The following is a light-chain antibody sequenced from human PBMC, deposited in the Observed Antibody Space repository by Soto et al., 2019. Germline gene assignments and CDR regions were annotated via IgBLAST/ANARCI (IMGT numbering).Light chain of an antibody. Sequence: DIQRTQSPSTLSASVGDRATITCRASQSISSWLAWYQQKPGKAPKLLIYKASSLESGVPSRFSGSGSGTEFTLTISSLQPDDLASYYCQHYDHYPITFGQGTRLEIK. J-gene: IGKJ5*01. CDR2: KAS. CDR3: QHYDHYPIT. V-gene: IGKV1-5*03. CDR1: QSISSW.